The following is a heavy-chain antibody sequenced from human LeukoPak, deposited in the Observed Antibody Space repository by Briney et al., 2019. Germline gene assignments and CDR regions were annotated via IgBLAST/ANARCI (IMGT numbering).Heavy chain of an antibody. CDR2: ISSSGSTI. J-gene: IGHJ3*02. CDR3: ASRGYSGYDTDAFDI. V-gene: IGHV3-11*01. CDR1: GFTFSDYY. Sequence: PGGSLRLSCAAPGFTFSDYYMSWIRQAPGKGLEWVSYISSSGSTIYYADSVKGRFTISRDNAKNSLYLQMNSLRAEDTAVYYCASRGYSGYDTDAFDIWGQGTMVTVSS. D-gene: IGHD5-12*01.